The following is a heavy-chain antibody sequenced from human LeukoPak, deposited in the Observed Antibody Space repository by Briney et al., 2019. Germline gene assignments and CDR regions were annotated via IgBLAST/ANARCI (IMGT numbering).Heavy chain of an antibody. V-gene: IGHV6-1*01. D-gene: IGHD2-8*02. Sequence: SQTLSLTCAISGDSVSSNSAAWHWVRQSPSRGLEWLGRTYYRSKWYSHYSVSVKSRITINPDTSRNQFSLQLNSVTPEDTAVYYCARGPGYFQHWGQGTLVTVSS. CDR1: GDSVSSNSAA. CDR2: TYYRSKWYS. J-gene: IGHJ1*01. CDR3: ARGPGYFQH.